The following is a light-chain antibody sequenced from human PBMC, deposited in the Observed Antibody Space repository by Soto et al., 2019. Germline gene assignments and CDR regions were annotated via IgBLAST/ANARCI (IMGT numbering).Light chain of an antibody. CDR2: EDN. J-gene: IGLJ3*02. CDR1: SSNIADNY. CDR3: GTWDNSLSGGV. V-gene: IGLV1-51*02. Sequence: QSVLTQPPSVSAAPGQKVTISCSGSSSNIADNYVSWYQQLPGTAPKLLIYEDNRRPSGIPDRFSGSKSGTSATLGITGLQTGDEADYYCGTWDNSLSGGVFGGGTKLTVL.